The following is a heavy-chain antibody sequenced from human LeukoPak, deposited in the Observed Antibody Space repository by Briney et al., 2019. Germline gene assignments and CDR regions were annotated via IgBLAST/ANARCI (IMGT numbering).Heavy chain of an antibody. Sequence: PSETLSLTCNVSGGAMSTYYWNWIRQSPGKGLDWIGYMYYSGHTNYNPSLKSRVTISLDTSKNQFSLSLTSVTAADTAVYYCASGHCTDGVCFFDYWGPGTLVTVSS. CDR1: GGAMSTYY. D-gene: IGHD2-8*01. CDR3: ASGHCTDGVCFFDY. V-gene: IGHV4-59*01. CDR2: MYYSGHT. J-gene: IGHJ4*02.